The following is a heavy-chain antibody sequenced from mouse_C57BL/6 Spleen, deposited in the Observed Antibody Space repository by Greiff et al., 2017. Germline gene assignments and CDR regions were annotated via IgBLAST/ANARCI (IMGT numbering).Heavy chain of an antibody. V-gene: IGHV1-52*01. CDR1: GYTFTSYW. Sequence: QVQLQQPGAELVRPGSSVKLSCKASGYTFTSYWMHWVKQRPIQGLEWIGNIDPSDSETNYNQKFKDKATLTVDKSSSTAYMQLSSLTSADFAVYYCARDYYYYFDYWGPGTTLTVSS. CDR3: ARDYYYYFDY. J-gene: IGHJ2*01. CDR2: IDPSDSET. D-gene: IGHD1-1*02.